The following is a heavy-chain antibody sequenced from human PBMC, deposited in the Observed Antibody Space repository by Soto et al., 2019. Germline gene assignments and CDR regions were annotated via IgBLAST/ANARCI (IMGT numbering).Heavy chain of an antibody. J-gene: IGHJ3*02. D-gene: IGHD3-16*01. CDR1: GFTVSSNY. V-gene: IGHV3-53*04. CDR3: AGAMITFGHDAFDI. CDR2: IYSGGST. Sequence: GGSLRLSCAASGFTVSSNYMSWVRQVPGKGLEWVSVIYSGGSTYYADSVKGRFTISRHNSKNTLYLQMNSLRAEDTAVYYCAGAMITFGHDAFDIWGQGTMVTVSS.